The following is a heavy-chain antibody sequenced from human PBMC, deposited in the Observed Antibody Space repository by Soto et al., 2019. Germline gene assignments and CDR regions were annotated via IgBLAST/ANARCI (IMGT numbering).Heavy chain of an antibody. J-gene: IGHJ6*02. V-gene: IGHV1-69*12. CDR3: ARHVPAVGYYYGMDV. D-gene: IGHD2-2*01. CDR2: IIPIFGTA. Sequence: QVQLVQSGAEVKKPGSSVKVSCKASGGTFSSYAISWVRQAPGQGLEWMGGIIPIFGTANYAQKFQGRVTLPADESTITAYMQPRSLRSEDTAVYYCARHVPAVGYYYGMDVWGQGTTVTVSS. CDR1: GGTFSSYA.